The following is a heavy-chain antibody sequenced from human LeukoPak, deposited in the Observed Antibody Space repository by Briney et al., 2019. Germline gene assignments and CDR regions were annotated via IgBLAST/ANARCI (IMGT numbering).Heavy chain of an antibody. D-gene: IGHD3-16*01. CDR2: IYSGGST. CDR1: GFTFSSYA. J-gene: IGHJ3*02. V-gene: IGHV3-23*03. Sequence: PGGSLRLSCAASGFTFSSYAMRWVRQASGKGLDWVSVIYSGGSTYYADSVKGRFTISRDISKNTVYLQMNSLRVEDTAVYYCARGGALDIWGQGTMVTVSS. CDR3: ARGGALDI.